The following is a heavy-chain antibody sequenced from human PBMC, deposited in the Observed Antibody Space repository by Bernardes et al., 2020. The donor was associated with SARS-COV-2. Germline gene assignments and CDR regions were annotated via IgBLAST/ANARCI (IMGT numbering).Heavy chain of an antibody. CDR3: SRVDYGGNSPSFDY. J-gene: IGHJ4*02. Sequence: ASAKVFCKASGYTFTGYYMHWVRQAPGQGLEWMGWINPNSGGTYYAQKFQGRVTMTRDTSISIAYMELSRLRSDDTAVYYCSRVDYGGNSPSFDYWGQGTLVTISA. CDR1: GYTFTGYY. V-gene: IGHV1-2*02. CDR2: INPNSGGT. D-gene: IGHD4-17*01.